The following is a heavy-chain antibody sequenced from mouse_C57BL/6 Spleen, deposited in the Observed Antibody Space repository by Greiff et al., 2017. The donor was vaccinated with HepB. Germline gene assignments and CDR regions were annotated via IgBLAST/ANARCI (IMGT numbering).Heavy chain of an antibody. J-gene: IGHJ2*01. CDR2: IYPGDGDT. V-gene: IGHV1-82*01. CDR3: ARSGYGNYAY. Sequence: VQLQQSGPELVKPGASVKISCKASGYAFSSSWMNWVKQRPGKGLEWIGRIYPGDGDTNYNGKFKGKATLTADKSSSTAYMQLSSLTSEDSAVYFCARSGYGNYAYWGQGTTLTVSS. CDR1: GYAFSSSW. D-gene: IGHD2-1*01.